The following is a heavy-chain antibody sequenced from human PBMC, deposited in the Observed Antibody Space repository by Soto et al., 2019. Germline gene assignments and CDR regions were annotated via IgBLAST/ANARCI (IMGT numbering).Heavy chain of an antibody. V-gene: IGHV4-59*01. CDR3: AALEYYDSSGYYPFDY. CDR2: IYYSGST. CDR1: GGSISSYY. Sequence: SETLSLTCTVSGGSISSYYWSWIRQPPGKGLEWIGYIYYSGSTNYNPSLKSRVTISVDTSKNQFSLKLSSVTAADTAVYYCAALEYYDSSGYYPFDYWGQGTLVTVSS. J-gene: IGHJ4*02. D-gene: IGHD3-22*01.